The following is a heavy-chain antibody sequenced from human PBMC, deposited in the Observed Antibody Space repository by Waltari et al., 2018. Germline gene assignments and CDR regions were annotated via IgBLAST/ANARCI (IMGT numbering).Heavy chain of an antibody. CDR2: INSDGSRT. CDR1: GFTFSRYW. J-gene: IGHJ6*02. V-gene: IGHV3-74*01. CDR3: ARVVTKTYSSPVPGRPYYYGMDV. Sequence: EEQLVESGGGLVQPGESLRLSCAASGFTFSRYWMDWVRQAPGKGLVWGSRINSDGSRTIYAESVKGRFTISRDNAKNTLHVQMNRLRAEDTAVYYCARVVTKTYSSPVPGRPYYYGMDVWGQGTTVTVSS. D-gene: IGHD6-13*01.